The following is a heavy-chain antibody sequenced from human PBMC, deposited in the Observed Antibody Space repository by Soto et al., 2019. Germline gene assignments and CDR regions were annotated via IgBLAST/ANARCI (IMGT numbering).Heavy chain of an antibody. V-gene: IGHV1-18*01. CDR1: GYTFTSYG. Sequence: ASVKVSCKASGYTFTSYGISWVRQAPGQGLEWMGWISAYNGNTNYAQKLQGRVTMTTDTSTSTAYMELRSLRSDDTAVYYCARDDWDIVLMGDYYYYMDVWGKGTTVTVSS. J-gene: IGHJ6*03. CDR2: ISAYNGNT. D-gene: IGHD2-8*01. CDR3: ARDDWDIVLMGDYYYYMDV.